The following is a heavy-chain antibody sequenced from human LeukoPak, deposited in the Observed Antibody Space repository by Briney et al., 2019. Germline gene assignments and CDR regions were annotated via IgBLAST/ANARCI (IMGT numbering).Heavy chain of an antibody. J-gene: IGHJ4*02. CDR2: INSDGSST. Sequence: SGGSLRLSCAASGFTFGRYWMHWVRQAPGKGLVWVSLINSDGSSTSYADSVKGRITISRDNAKNTLYLQMNSLRAEDTAVYYCATLRYFDWSDYWGQGTLVTVSS. V-gene: IGHV3-74*01. D-gene: IGHD3-9*01. CDR3: ATLRYFDWSDY. CDR1: GFTFGRYW.